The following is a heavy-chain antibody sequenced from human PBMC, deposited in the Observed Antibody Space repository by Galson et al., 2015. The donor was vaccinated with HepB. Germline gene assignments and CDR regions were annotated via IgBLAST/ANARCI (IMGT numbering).Heavy chain of an antibody. Sequence: SVKVSCKASGYTFTSYAIHWVRQAPGQRLEWMGWINSGNGNTKYSQKFQGRVTITRDTSASTAYMELSSLRFEDTAVFYCAREGGSSGWYVFGSSESYFDDWGQGTLVTVSS. CDR2: INSGNGNT. D-gene: IGHD6-19*01. V-gene: IGHV1-3*01. CDR1: GYTFTSYA. CDR3: AREGGSSGWYVFGSSESYFDD. J-gene: IGHJ4*02.